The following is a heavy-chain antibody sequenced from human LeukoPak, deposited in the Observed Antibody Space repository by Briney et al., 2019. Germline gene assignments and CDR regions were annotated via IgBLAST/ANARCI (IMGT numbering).Heavy chain of an antibody. D-gene: IGHD3-10*01. CDR1: GYAIISGGFS. Sequence: SSETLSLTCTVSGYAIISGGFSWNWIRQPPGKGLEWIGCIYDRGPAHYNPSLKSRFTISVDRPKNQFFLSVTSLTAADTAVYYCARSRQASGLFSSWGQGTLVVVSS. V-gene: IGHV4-30-2*01. CDR2: IYDRGPA. CDR3: ARSRQASGLFSS. J-gene: IGHJ5*02.